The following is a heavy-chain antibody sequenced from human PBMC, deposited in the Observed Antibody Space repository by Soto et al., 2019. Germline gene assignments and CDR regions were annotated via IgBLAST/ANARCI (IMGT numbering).Heavy chain of an antibody. CDR1: GGSIISGDYY. Sequence: PSETLSLTCTVSGGSIISGDYYWSWIRQPPGKSLEWIGYIYYSGSTYYNPSLKSRVTISVDMSKNQFSLKLSSVTAADTAVYYCGRDECGYSYVGIYYYCGMDVWGQGTTVTVSS. V-gene: IGHV4-30-4*01. CDR2: IYYSGST. D-gene: IGHD5-18*01. CDR3: GRDECGYSYVGIYYYCGMDV. J-gene: IGHJ6*02.